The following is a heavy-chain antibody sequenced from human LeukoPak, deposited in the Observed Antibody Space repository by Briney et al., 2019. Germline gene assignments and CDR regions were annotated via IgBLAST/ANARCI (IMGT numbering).Heavy chain of an antibody. J-gene: IGHJ5*02. Sequence: PGGSLRLSCAASGFTFSNYPMNWVRQAPGKGLEWISYISRSGSPIYYADSVRGRFTISRDNAKNSLYLQMSSLRAEDTAVYYCARDNSDGSDYYWWFDVWGQGTLVTVSS. CDR2: ISRSGSPI. D-gene: IGHD3-22*01. CDR3: ARDNSDGSDYYWWFDV. CDR1: GFTFSNYP. V-gene: IGHV3-48*03.